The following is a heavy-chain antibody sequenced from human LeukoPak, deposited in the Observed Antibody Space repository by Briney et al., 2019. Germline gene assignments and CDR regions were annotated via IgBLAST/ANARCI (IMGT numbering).Heavy chain of an antibody. CDR2: ISYDGSNK. CDR3: ARRYGDYYYYYYMDV. J-gene: IGHJ6*03. Sequence: GRSLRLSCAASGFTFSSYAMRWVRQAPGKGLEWVAVISYDGSNKYYADSVKGRFTISRDNSKNTLYLQMNSLRAEDTAVYYCARRYGDYYYYYYMDVWGKGTTVTVSS. V-gene: IGHV3-30*01. CDR1: GFTFSSYA. D-gene: IGHD4-17*01.